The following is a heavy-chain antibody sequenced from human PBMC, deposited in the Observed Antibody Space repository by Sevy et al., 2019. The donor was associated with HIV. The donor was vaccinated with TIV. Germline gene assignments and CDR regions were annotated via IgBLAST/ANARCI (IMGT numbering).Heavy chain of an antibody. CDR2: ISNSGTSM. V-gene: IGHV3-48*03. CDR3: ARDLPPSATTVAHFDC. D-gene: IGHD4-17*01. CDR1: GFTFSSYE. J-gene: IGHJ4*02. Sequence: GGSLRLSCVASGFTFSSYEMNWVRQAPGEGLEWVSYISNSGTSMYYSDSVKGRFTISRDNARNSLYLQMNSLRAEDTAVYYCARDLPPSATTVAHFDCWGQGTLVTVSS.